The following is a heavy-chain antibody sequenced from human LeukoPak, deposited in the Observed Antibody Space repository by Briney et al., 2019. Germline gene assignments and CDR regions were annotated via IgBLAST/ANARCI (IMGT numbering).Heavy chain of an antibody. D-gene: IGHD2-2*01. CDR2: MNPNSGNT. CDR1: GYTFTSYD. J-gene: IGHJ5*02. Sequence: ASVKDSCKASGYTFTSYDINWVRQATGQGLEWMGWMNPNSGNTGYAQKFQGRVTITRNTSISTAYMELSSLRSEDTAVYYCARGYCSSTSCHFDPWGQGTLVTVSS. V-gene: IGHV1-8*03. CDR3: ARGYCSSTSCHFDP.